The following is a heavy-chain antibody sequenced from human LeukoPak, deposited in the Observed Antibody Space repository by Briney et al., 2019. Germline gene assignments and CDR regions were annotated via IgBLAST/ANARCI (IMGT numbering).Heavy chain of an antibody. Sequence: SETLSLTCTVSGGSISSSSYYWGWIRQPPGKGLEWIGSIFYSGSTYYNPSLKSRVTISVDTSKNQFSVKLSSVTAADTAVYYCARRYYDSRLDYWGQGTLVTVSS. CDR1: GGSISSSSYY. D-gene: IGHD3-22*01. CDR2: IFYSGST. CDR3: ARRYYDSRLDY. V-gene: IGHV4-39*01. J-gene: IGHJ4*02.